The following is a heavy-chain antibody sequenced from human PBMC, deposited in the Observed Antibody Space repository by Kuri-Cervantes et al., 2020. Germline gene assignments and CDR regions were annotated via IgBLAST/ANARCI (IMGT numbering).Heavy chain of an antibody. Sequence: SCAASGFTFSNSDMNWVRQHPGKGLEWIGYIYYSGSTYYNPSLKSRVTISVDTSKNQFSLKLSSVTAADTAVYYCARGRRDRVYFFFQHWGQGTLVTVSS. CDR2: IYYSGST. CDR3: ARGRRDRVYFFFQH. V-gene: IGHV4-31*02. D-gene: IGHD5-24*01. J-gene: IGHJ1*01. CDR1: GFTFSNSD.